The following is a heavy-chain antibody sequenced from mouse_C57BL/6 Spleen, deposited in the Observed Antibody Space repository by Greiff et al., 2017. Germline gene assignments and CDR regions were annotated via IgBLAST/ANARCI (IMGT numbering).Heavy chain of an antibody. V-gene: IGHV1-52*01. J-gene: IGHJ2*01. Sequence: QVQLKQPGAELVRPGSSVKLSCKASGYTFTSYWMHWVKQRPIQGLEWIGNIDPSDSETHYNQKFKDKATLTVDKSSSTAYMQLSRLTSKDSAVDYCEREGYDYPLDYWGQGTTLTVSS. CDR1: GYTFTSYW. D-gene: IGHD2-4*01. CDR2: IDPSDSET. CDR3: EREGYDYPLDY.